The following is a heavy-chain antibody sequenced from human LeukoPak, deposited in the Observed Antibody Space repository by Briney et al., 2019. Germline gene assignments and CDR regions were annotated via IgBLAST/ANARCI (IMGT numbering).Heavy chain of an antibody. V-gene: IGHV3-33*08. CDR3: ARDPVGYCSSTGCYGGFGI. CDR1: GFTFSSYG. CDR2: IWYDGSNK. J-gene: IGHJ3*02. Sequence: PGGSLRLSCAASGFTFSSYGMHWVRQAPGKGLEWVAVIWYDGSNKYYADSVKGRFTISRDNSKNTLYLQMNSLRVEDTAVYYCARDPVGYCSSTGCYGGFGIWGQGTMVTVSS. D-gene: IGHD2-2*01.